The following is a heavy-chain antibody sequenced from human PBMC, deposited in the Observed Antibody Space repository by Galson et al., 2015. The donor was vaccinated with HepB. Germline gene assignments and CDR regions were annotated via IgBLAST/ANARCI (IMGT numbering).Heavy chain of an antibody. CDR3: AREEYYIASSDDNYEGADVFDI. CDR1: RYTFTNYY. CDR2: MHPRGGST. D-gene: IGHD2/OR15-2a*01. Sequence: SVKVSCKASRYTFTNYYIHWVRQAPGQGLEWMGVMHPRGGSTTYAQKFQGRVTMTRDTSTYTVYMEVSSLRSEDTAVYYCAREEYYIASSDDNYEGADVFDIGGQGTKVTVSS. J-gene: IGHJ3*02. V-gene: IGHV1-46*01.